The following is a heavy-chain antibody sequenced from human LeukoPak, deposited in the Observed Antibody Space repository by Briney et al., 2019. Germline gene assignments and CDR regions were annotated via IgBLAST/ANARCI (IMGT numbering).Heavy chain of an antibody. Sequence: GGSLRLSCAASGFTFSSYSMNWVPQAPGKGLEWVSSISSSSSYIYYADSVKGRFTISRDNAKNSLYLQMNSLRAEDTAVYYCARTRAAAGIFDYWGQGTLVTVSS. CDR1: GFTFSSYS. CDR3: ARTRAAAGIFDY. CDR2: ISSSSSYI. D-gene: IGHD6-13*01. J-gene: IGHJ4*02. V-gene: IGHV3-21*01.